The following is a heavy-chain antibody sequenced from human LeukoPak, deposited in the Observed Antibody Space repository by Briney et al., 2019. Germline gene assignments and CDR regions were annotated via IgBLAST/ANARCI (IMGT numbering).Heavy chain of an antibody. D-gene: IGHD3-3*01. Sequence: GGSLRLSCAASGFTFSSYAMSWVRQAPGKGLEWVSAISGSGGSTYYADSVKGRFTISRDNSKNTLYLQMNSLRAEDTAVYYCAKDQAPRSYDFWSGYYTGYYYYYYMDVWGKGTTVTVSS. CDR1: GFTFSSYA. CDR2: ISGSGGST. V-gene: IGHV3-23*01. J-gene: IGHJ6*03. CDR3: AKDQAPRSYDFWSGYYTGYYYYYYMDV.